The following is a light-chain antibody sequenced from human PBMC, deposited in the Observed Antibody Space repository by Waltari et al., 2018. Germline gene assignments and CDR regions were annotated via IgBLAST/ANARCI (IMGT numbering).Light chain of an antibody. CDR2: EVT. CDR3: CSYAGGGTYV. V-gene: IGLV2-23*02. CDR1: SSAVETYNL. J-gene: IGLJ1*01. Sequence: QSALTQPASVSRSPGPSITISCTGTSSAVETYNLFSWYQHHPDKAPKLMIYEVTKRPSGVSNRFSGSKSGNTASLTISGLQAEDEADYYCCSYAGGGTYVFGPGTKVTVL.